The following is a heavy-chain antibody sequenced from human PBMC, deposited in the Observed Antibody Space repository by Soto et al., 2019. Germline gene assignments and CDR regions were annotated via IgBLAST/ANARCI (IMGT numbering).Heavy chain of an antibody. Sequence: QLQLQESGSGLVKPSQTLSLTCAVSGGSISRGNSYSWSWIRQPLGKGLEWIGSISHTGSTSYNPSLKGRVSMSVDKSKNQFSLKLSSVTAADMAVYFCARAVAPYFGTWFDPWGQGTLVSVSS. J-gene: IGHJ5*02. V-gene: IGHV4-30-2*01. CDR1: GGSISRGNSYS. CDR2: ISHTGST. D-gene: IGHD3-10*01. CDR3: ARAVAPYFGTWFDP.